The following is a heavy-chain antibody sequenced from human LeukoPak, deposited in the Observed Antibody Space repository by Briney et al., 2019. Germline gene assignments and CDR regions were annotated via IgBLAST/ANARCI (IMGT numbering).Heavy chain of an antibody. Sequence: PGGSLRLSCAASGFTFSSYGMHWVRQAPGKGLEWVAVISYDGSNKYYADSVKGRFNISRDNSKNTLYLQMNSLRAEDTAVYYCATIYYGGTRDFDYWGQGTLVTVSS. CDR2: ISYDGSNK. CDR3: ATIYYGGTRDFDY. D-gene: IGHD4-23*01. V-gene: IGHV3-30*03. J-gene: IGHJ4*02. CDR1: GFTFSSYG.